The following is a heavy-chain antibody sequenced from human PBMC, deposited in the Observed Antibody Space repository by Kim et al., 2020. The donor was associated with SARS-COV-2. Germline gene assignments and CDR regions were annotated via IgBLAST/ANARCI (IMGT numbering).Heavy chain of an antibody. D-gene: IGHD6-13*01. CDR2: IYYSGST. V-gene: IGHV4-39*01. CDR1: GGSISSSSYY. CDR3: AREQQQQVLGYYYYYYGMDV. J-gene: IGHJ6*02. Sequence: SETLSLTCTVSGGSISSSSYYWGWIRQPPGKGLEWIGSIYYSGSTYYNPSLKSRVTISVDTSKNQFSLKLSSVTAADTAVYYCAREQQQQVLGYYYYYYGMDVWGQGTTVTVSS.